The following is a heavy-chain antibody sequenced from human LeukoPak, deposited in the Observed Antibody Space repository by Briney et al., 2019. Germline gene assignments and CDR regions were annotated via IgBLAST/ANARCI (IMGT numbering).Heavy chain of an antibody. V-gene: IGHV3-66*01. J-gene: IGHJ3*02. CDR2: IYSDGST. Sequence: GGSLRLSCAASGFTVSSNYMSWVRQAPGKGLEWVSIIYSDGSTYDADSVKGRFTISRDNSKNTLYLQMNSLRAEDTAVYYCAKRRGGVDTYAFDIWGQGTMVTVSS. D-gene: IGHD5-18*01. CDR1: GFTVSSNY. CDR3: AKRRGGVDTYAFDI.